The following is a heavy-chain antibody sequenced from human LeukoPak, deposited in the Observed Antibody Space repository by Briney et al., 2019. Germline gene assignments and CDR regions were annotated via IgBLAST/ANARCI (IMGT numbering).Heavy chain of an antibody. CDR2: IKQDGSEK. Sequence: GGSLRLSCAASGFTFSSYWMSWVRQAPGKGLEWVANIKQDGSEKYYVDSVKGRFTISRDNAKNSLYLQMNSLRAEDTAVYYCARISSGWYRHNSFDPWGQGTLVTVSS. CDR1: GFTFSSYW. V-gene: IGHV3-7*01. J-gene: IGHJ5*02. CDR3: ARISSGWYRHNSFDP. D-gene: IGHD6-19*01.